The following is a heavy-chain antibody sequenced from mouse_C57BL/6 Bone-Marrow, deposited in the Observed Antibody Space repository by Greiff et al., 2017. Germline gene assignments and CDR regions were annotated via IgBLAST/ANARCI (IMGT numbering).Heavy chain of an antibody. CDR3: AKRSTVVADWYFDV. J-gene: IGHJ1*03. Sequence: QVQLKESGPGLVQPSQSLSITCTVSGFSLTSYGVHWVRQSPGKGLEWLGVIWRGGSTDYNAAFMSRLSITKDNSKSQVFFKMNSLQADDTAIYYCAKRSTVVADWYFDVWGTGTTVTVSS. CDR1: GFSLTSYG. CDR2: IWRGGST. V-gene: IGHV2-5*01. D-gene: IGHD1-1*01.